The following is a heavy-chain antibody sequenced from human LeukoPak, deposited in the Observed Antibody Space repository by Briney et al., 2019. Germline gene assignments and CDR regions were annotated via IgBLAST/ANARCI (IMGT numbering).Heavy chain of an antibody. V-gene: IGHV3-33*01. CDR1: GFIFSTFG. J-gene: IGHJ4*02. Sequence: GRSLRLSCAASGFIFSTFGIHWVRQTPGKGLEWVAVVWHDGSKQYYADSVKGRFIVSKDNSKSTVYLQMDSLRVDDTAVYYCARVVGVVPVAMLDSWGPGTLVTVSS. CDR3: ARVVGVVPVAMLDS. D-gene: IGHD2-2*01. CDR2: VWHDGSKQ.